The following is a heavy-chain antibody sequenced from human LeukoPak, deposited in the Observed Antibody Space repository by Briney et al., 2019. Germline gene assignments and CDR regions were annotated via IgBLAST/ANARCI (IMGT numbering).Heavy chain of an antibody. J-gene: IGHJ4*02. CDR2: ISGSGGST. V-gene: IGHV3-23*01. D-gene: IGHD6-19*01. Sequence: PGGSLRLSCAASGFTFSSYAMSWVRQAPGKGLEWVSAISGSGGSTYYADSVKGRFTISRDNSKNTLYLQMNSLRAEDTAVYYCAKDLKVAVAGTPADYRGQGTLVTVSS. CDR1: GFTFSSYA. CDR3: AKDLKVAVAGTPADY.